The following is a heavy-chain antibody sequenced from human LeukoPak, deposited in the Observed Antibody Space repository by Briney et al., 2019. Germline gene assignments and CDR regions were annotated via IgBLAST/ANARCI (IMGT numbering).Heavy chain of an antibody. V-gene: IGHV3-73*01. CDR2: IRSKANSYAT. J-gene: IGHJ4*02. CDR3: TRLRIVGAIYYFDC. CDR1: GFTFSGSA. D-gene: IGHD1-26*01. Sequence: GGSLRLSCAASGFTFSGSAMHWVRQASGKGLEWVGRIRSKANSYATAYAASVKGRFTISRDDSKNTAYLQMNSLKTEDTAVYYCTRLRIVGAIYYFDCWGQGTLVTVSS.